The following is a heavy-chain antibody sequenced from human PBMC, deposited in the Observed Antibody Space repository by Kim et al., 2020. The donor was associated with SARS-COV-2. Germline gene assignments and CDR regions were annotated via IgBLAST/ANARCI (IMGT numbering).Heavy chain of an antibody. CDR1: GYTFTSYY. D-gene: IGHD1-20*01. Sequence: ASVKVSCKASGYTFTSYYMHWVRQAPGQGLEWMGIINPSGGSTSYAQKFQGRVTMTRDTSTSTVYMELSSLRSEDTAVYYCARAPRRITGTADAFDIWGQGTMVTVSS. CDR3: ARAPRRITGTADAFDI. V-gene: IGHV1-46*01. CDR2: INPSGGST. J-gene: IGHJ3*02.